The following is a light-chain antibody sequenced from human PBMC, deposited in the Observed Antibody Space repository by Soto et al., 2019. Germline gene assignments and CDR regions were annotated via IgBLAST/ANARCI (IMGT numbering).Light chain of an antibody. V-gene: IGKV1-5*01. J-gene: IGKJ1*01. CDR3: QQYENYWT. Sequence: DIRLTQSPPTLSASVGDRVTITCRASQPISSWLAWYHQKPGKAPNLLIFDASNLESGVPSRFSGSGSGTEFTLTISSLQPEDFGIYYCQQYENYWTFGQGTKVEIK. CDR2: DAS. CDR1: QPISSW.